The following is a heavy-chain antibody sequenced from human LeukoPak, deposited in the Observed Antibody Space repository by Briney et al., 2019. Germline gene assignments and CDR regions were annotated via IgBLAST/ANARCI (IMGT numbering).Heavy chain of an antibody. CDR2: ISGSGGTT. V-gene: IGHV3-23*01. Sequence: GGSLRLSCAASGFTFSNYAMSWVRQAPGKGLEWVSVISGSGGTTYYADSVKGRFTISRDNSKNTLYLQMNSLRAEDTAVYYCAKVNPKDILTGPHDAFDIWGQGTMVTVSS. D-gene: IGHD3-9*01. CDR3: AKVNPKDILTGPHDAFDI. CDR1: GFTFSNYA. J-gene: IGHJ3*02.